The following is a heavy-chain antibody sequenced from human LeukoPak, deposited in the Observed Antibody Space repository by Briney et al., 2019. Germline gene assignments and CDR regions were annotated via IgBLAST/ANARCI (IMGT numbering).Heavy chain of an antibody. D-gene: IGHD3-10*01. CDR2: ISGSGGST. CDR3: AKGLWFGELFLGDYYFDY. CDR1: GFTFSSYA. Sequence: GGSLGLSCAASGFTFSSYAMSWVRQAPGKGLEWVSAISGSGGSTYYADSVKGRFTISRDNSKNTLYLQMNSLRAEDTAVYYCAKGLWFGELFLGDYYFDYWGQGTLVTVSS. V-gene: IGHV3-23*01. J-gene: IGHJ4*02.